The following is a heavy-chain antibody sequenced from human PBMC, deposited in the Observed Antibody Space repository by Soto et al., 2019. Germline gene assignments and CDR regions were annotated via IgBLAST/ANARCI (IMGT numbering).Heavy chain of an antibody. Sequence: QMQLVQSGAEVKKPGSSVKVSCKASGGTLSSFINYPINWVRQAPGHGLEWMGGIVPNVGTVNYAQKFQGRVTITADKSTGTAYMELISLRSEDTALYYCERRDTSGFLRYFDNWGQVTLVTVSS. V-gene: IGHV1-69*06. CDR2: IVPNVGTV. J-gene: IGHJ4*02. CDR3: ERRDTSGFLRYFDN. CDR1: GGTLSSFINYP. D-gene: IGHD3-3*01.